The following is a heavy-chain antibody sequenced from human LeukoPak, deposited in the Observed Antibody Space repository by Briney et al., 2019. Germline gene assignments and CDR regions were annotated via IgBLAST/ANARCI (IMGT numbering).Heavy chain of an antibody. CDR2: ISGSGGST. CDR1: GFTFSSYW. J-gene: IGHJ6*02. V-gene: IGHV3-23*01. Sequence: PGGSLRLSCAASGFTFSSYWMHWVRQAPGKGLECVSAISGSGGSTYYADSVKGRFTISRDNSKNTLYLQMNSLRAEDTAVYYCAKDGEGDPLNRVLAYYYYGMDVWGQGTTVTVSS. D-gene: IGHD3-10*01. CDR3: AKDGEGDPLNRVLAYYYYGMDV.